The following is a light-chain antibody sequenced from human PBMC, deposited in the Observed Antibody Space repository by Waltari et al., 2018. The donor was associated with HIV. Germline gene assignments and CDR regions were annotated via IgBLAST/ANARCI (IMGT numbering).Light chain of an antibody. CDR1: QSISSW. V-gene: IGKV1-5*03. J-gene: IGKJ1*01. Sequence: DIQMTQSPSTLSASVGDRVPITCRASQSISSWLAWYQQKPGKAPKLLIYKASSLESGVPSRFSGSGSGTEFTLTISSLQPDDFATYYCQQYNSYSPIWTFGQGTKVEIK. CDR3: QQYNSYSPIWT. CDR2: KAS.